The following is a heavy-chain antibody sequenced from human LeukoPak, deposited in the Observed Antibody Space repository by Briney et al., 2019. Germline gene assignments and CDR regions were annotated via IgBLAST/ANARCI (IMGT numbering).Heavy chain of an antibody. V-gene: IGHV1-69*04. J-gene: IGHJ4*02. CDR3: ARVLQGYSSYIDY. D-gene: IGHD6-19*01. Sequence: SVRVSCKASGGTFSSYAISWVRQAPGQGLEWMGRIIPILGIANYAQKFQGRVTITADKSTSTAYMELSSLRSEDTAVYYCARVLQGYSSYIDYWGQGTLVTVSS. CDR2: IIPILGIA. CDR1: GGTFSSYA.